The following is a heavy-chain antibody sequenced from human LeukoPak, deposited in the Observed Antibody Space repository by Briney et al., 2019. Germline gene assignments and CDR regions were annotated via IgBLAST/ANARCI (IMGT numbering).Heavy chain of an antibody. Sequence: PSETLSLTCTVFGGSIRSYYWSWIRQPPGKGLEWMGYIFYGGSTDSDPSLKSRVTISVDTSKNQFSLKLSSVTAADTAVYYCARTYCSGGSCHFDYWGQGTLVTVSS. CDR3: ARTYCSGGSCHFDY. J-gene: IGHJ4*02. V-gene: IGHV4-59*08. CDR2: IFYGGST. D-gene: IGHD2-15*01. CDR1: GGSIRSYY.